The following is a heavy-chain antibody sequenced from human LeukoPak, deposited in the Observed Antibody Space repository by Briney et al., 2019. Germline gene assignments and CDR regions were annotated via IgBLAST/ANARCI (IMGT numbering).Heavy chain of an antibody. V-gene: IGHV1-69*05. Sequence: ASVKVSCKASGGIFSSYAIIWVRQAPGQGLEWMGGIIPIFGTANYAQKFQGRVTITTDESTSTAYMELSSLRSEDTAVYYCARAVAYYDISPPYFDPWGQGTLVTVSS. J-gene: IGHJ5*02. CDR3: ARAVAYYDISPPYFDP. D-gene: IGHD3-9*01. CDR2: IIPIFGTA. CDR1: GGIFSSYA.